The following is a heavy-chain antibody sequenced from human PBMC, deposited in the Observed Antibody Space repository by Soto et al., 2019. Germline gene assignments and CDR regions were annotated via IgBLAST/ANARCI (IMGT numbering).Heavy chain of an antibody. CDR2: IDPSDSYT. D-gene: IGHD2-2*01. V-gene: IGHV5-10-1*01. CDR1: GYSFTSYW. CDR3: AGGLGYCSSTSCSKTGTRGAYYYYGMDV. J-gene: IGHJ6*02. Sequence: PGESLKISCKGSGYSFTSYWISWVRQMPGKGLEWMGRIDPSDSYTNYSPSFQGHVTISADKSISTAYLQWSSLKASDTAMYYCAGGLGYCSSTSCSKTGTRGAYYYYGMDVWGQGTTVTVSS.